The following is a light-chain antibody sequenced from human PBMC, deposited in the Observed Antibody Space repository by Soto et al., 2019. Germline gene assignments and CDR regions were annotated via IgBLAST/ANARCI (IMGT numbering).Light chain of an antibody. CDR2: DSS. Sequence: EIVLTQSPATLSLSPGERATLSCRTSQSVSGSLAWYQQKPGQAPRLLIYDSSNRASGIPARFSGSGSGTEFTLTITSLEPEDFAVYYCQQRYSWPLAFGGGTKVEI. V-gene: IGKV3-11*01. CDR3: QQRYSWPLA. CDR1: QSVSGS. J-gene: IGKJ4*01.